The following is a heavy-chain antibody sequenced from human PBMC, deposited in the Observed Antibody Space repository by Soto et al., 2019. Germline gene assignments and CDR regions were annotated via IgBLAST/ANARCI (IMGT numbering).Heavy chain of an antibody. Sequence: VQLTESGPGLVRPSGTLSVTCDVSGGSITTSVLWTCVRQFPGRGREWIGEITDDGHTNYNPSLPAQVTMSVDLSNSQFSINVASLNAANTAVYFCAGGRDYDYWGQGTLVTVSS. CDR1: GGSITTSVL. CDR2: ITDDGHT. CDR3: AGGRDYDY. D-gene: IGHD1-26*01. V-gene: IGHV4-4*02. J-gene: IGHJ4*02.